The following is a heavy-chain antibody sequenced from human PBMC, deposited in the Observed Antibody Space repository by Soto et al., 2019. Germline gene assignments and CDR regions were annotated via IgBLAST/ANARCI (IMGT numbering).Heavy chain of an antibody. Sequence: GGSLRLSCAASRFTFSDYHMSWIRQAPGKGLEWVPCISRSDNTIDYADSVKGRFTISRDNAKNSLHLQMNSLRAEDTAIYYCARNVGAGGAFDVWGRGTMVTVSS. J-gene: IGHJ3*01. CDR1: RFTFSDYH. CDR3: ARNVGAGGAFDV. D-gene: IGHD3-10*01. CDR2: ISRSDNTI. V-gene: IGHV3-11*01.